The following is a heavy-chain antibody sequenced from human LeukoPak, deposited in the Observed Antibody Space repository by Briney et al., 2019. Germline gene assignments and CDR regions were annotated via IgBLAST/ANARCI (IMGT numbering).Heavy chain of an antibody. D-gene: IGHD3-22*01. J-gene: IGHJ4*02. Sequence: SATLSLTCTVSGGSISSYYWSWIRQPPGKGLEWIGYIYYSGSTNYNPSLKSRVTISVDTSKNQFSLKLSSVTAADTAVYYCARDRSSGPFDYWGQGTLVTVSS. CDR1: GGSISSYY. CDR2: IYYSGST. V-gene: IGHV4-59*01. CDR3: ARDRSSGPFDY.